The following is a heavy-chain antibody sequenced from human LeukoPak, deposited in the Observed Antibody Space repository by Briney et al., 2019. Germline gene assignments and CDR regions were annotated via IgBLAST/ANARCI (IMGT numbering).Heavy chain of an antibody. CDR2: ISSSGSTI. CDR3: ARVQGSGVWIDMDV. V-gene: IGHV3-48*01. J-gene: IGHJ6*02. Sequence: SGGSLRFSCAASGFTFSTYSMNWVRQAPGKGLEWVSYISSSGSTIYYADSVKGRFTISRDNSKNTLYLQMNSLRAEDTAVYYCARVQGSGVWIDMDVWGQGTTVTVSS. D-gene: IGHD3-10*01. CDR1: GFTFSTYS.